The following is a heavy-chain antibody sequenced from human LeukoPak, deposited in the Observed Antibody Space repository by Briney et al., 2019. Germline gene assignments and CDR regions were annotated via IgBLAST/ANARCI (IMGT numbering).Heavy chain of an antibody. J-gene: IGHJ4*02. Sequence: ASVKVSCKASGYTFTRYGISWVRQAPGQGLEWMGWISTYNGDTNYAQTLQGRVTMTTDTSTTTVYMELRSLRSDDTAVYFCARDPSNSSGRYVLFDYWGQGTLVTVSS. D-gene: IGHD6-19*01. CDR2: ISTYNGDT. CDR3: ARDPSNSSGRYVLFDY. CDR1: GYTFTRYG. V-gene: IGHV1-18*01.